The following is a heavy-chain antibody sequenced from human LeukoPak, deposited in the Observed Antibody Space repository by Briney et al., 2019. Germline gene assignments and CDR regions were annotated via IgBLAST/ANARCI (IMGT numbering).Heavy chain of an antibody. Sequence: GGSLRLSCAASAFTFSSYSMNWVRQAPGKGLQWVSYISSSSSTIYYADSVKGRFTISRDNVRKSLYLQMNSLRIEDTALYYCAKDRGGGSQLGDAYDVWGQGTMVSVSS. CDR2: ISSSSSTI. CDR3: AKDRGGGSQLGDAYDV. J-gene: IGHJ3*01. CDR1: AFTFSSYS. D-gene: IGHD5-24*01. V-gene: IGHV3-48*04.